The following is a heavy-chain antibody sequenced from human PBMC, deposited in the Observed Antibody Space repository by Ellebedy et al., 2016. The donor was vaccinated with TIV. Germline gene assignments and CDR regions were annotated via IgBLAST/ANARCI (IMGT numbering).Heavy chain of an antibody. V-gene: IGHV1-3*04. CDR2: INTGNGNT. Sequence: ASVKVSXKASGHIFTTYGIHWVRQAPGQRPEWMGWINTGNGNTKYSQNFQGRVTITGDTSASTAYMELSSLTSEDTAVYYCAVGWIVAVPAALDSWGQGTLVTVSS. CDR1: GHIFTTYG. J-gene: IGHJ4*02. D-gene: IGHD2-2*01. CDR3: AVGWIVAVPAALDS.